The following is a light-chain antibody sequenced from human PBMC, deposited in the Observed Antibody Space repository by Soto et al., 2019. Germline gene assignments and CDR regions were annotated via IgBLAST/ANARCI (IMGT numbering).Light chain of an antibody. J-gene: IGKJ1*01. CDR1: QSISSW. CDR3: HQYNSYWP. CDR2: AAS. V-gene: IGKV1-5*01. Sequence: DIQVTQSPSPLSASVGDRVTITCRASQSISSWLAWYQQKPGKAPNLLIYAASTLESGVPSRFSGSGSGTEFTLTISSLQPDDIATYYCHQYNSYWPFGQGTKV.